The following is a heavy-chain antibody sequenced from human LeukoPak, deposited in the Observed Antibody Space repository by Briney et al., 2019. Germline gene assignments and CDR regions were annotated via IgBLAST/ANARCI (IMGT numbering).Heavy chain of an antibody. Sequence: GGSLRLSCAASGFTFDDYAMHWVRQAPGKGLEWVSGISWNSGSIGYADSVKGRFTISRDNAKNSLYVQMNSLRAEDTALYYCAKAVTAMVTIQDAFDIWGQGTMVTVSS. CDR3: AKAVTAMVTIQDAFDI. CDR1: GFTFDDYA. V-gene: IGHV3-9*01. D-gene: IGHD5-18*01. J-gene: IGHJ3*02. CDR2: ISWNSGSI.